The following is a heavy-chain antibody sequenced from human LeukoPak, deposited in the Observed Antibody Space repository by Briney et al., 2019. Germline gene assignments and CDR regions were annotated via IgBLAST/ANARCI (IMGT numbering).Heavy chain of an antibody. Sequence: ASVKVSCKASGYTFTSYGISWVRQAPGQGLEWMGWISAYNGNTNYAQKLQGRVTMTTDTSTSTAYMELRSLRSDDTAVYYCARAPGYCSSTSCYTDYYYGMDDWGQGTTVTVSS. CDR1: GYTFTSYG. V-gene: IGHV1-18*01. J-gene: IGHJ6*02. CDR2: ISAYNGNT. CDR3: ARAPGYCSSTSCYTDYYYGMDD. D-gene: IGHD2-2*02.